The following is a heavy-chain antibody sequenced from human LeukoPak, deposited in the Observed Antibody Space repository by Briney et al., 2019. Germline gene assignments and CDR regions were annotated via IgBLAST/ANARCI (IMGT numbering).Heavy chain of an antibody. CDR2: INHSGST. CDR1: GGSISSYY. D-gene: IGHD3-10*01. J-gene: IGHJ5*02. Sequence: SETLSLTCTVSGGSISSYYWSWIRQPPGKGLEWIGEINHSGSTNYNPSLKSRVTISVDTSKNQFSLKLSSVTAADTAVYYCANGAWFDPWGQGTLVTVSS. CDR3: ANGAWFDP. V-gene: IGHV4-34*01.